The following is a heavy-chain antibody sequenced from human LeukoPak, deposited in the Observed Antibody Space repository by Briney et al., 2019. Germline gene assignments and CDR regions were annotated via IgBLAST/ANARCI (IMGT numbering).Heavy chain of an antibody. D-gene: IGHD3-3*01. Sequence: GGSLRLSCTASGFNFGDYSLSWFRQAPGVGLEWVAFIRREGYGGTTEYAASVKGRFTISRDDSKSIAYLQMNSLKTEDTGVYYCTRDHDFWRGPLNVWVKGTTVTVSS. CDR1: GFNFGDYS. CDR3: TRDHDFWRGPLNV. V-gene: IGHV3-49*03. J-gene: IGHJ6*04. CDR2: IRREGYGGTT.